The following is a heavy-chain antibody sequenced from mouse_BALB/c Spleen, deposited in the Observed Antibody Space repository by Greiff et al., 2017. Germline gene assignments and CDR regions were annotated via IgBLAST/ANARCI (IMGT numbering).Heavy chain of an antibody. D-gene: IGHD2-1*01. CDR1: GYSITSDYA. V-gene: IGHV3-2*02. CDR3: ARSEGNSMDY. J-gene: IGHJ4*01. Sequence: DVKLQESGPGLVKPSQSLSLTCTVTGYSITSDYAWNWIRQFPGNKLEWMGYISYSGSTSYNPSLKSRISITRDTSKNQFFLQLNSVTTEDTATYYCARSEGNSMDYWGQGTSVTVSS. CDR2: ISYSGST.